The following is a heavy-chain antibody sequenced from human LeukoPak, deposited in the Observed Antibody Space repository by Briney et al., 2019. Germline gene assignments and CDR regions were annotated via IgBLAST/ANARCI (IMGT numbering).Heavy chain of an antibody. Sequence: SETLSLTCAVYGGSFSGYYWSWIRQPPGKGLEWIGEINHSGSTNYNPSLKSRVTISVDTSKNQFSLKLSSVTAADTAVYYCGGLENNWFDPWGQGTLVTVSS. CDR1: GGSFSGYY. J-gene: IGHJ5*02. V-gene: IGHV4-34*01. D-gene: IGHD1-1*01. CDR3: GGLENNWFDP. CDR2: INHSGST.